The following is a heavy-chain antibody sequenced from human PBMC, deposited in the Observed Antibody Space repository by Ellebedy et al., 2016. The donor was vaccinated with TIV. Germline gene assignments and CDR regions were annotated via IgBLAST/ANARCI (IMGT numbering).Heavy chain of an antibody. CDR1: GYTFSSSK. CDR3: ARDWGWGGDY. V-gene: IGHV1-3*01. Sequence: AASVKVSCKASGYTFSSSKLHRVRHARGQRLEWMGWINAGNGNTKHSQKFQGRVTLTRDTSASTAYMELSSLRSEDTAVYYCARDWGWGGDYWGQGTLVAVSS. CDR2: INAGNGNT. D-gene: IGHD3-16*01. J-gene: IGHJ4*02.